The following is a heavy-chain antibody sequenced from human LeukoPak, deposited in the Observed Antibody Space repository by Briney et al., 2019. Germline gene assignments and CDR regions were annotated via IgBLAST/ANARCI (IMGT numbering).Heavy chain of an antibody. D-gene: IGHD4-17*01. V-gene: IGHV1-69*04. CDR1: GGTFSSYA. CDR2: IIPIFGIA. J-gene: IGHJ6*02. CDR3: AAFYGDPDDYYYYGMDV. Sequence: SSVKVSCKASGGTFSSYAISWVRQAPGQGLEWMGRIIPIFGIANYAQKFQGRVTITADKSTSTAYMELSSLRSEDTAVYYCAAFYGDPDDYYYYGMDVWGQGTTVTVSS.